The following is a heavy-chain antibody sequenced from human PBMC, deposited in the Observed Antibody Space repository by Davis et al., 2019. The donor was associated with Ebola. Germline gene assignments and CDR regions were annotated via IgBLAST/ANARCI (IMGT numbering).Heavy chain of an antibody. D-gene: IGHD2-15*01. Sequence: PGGSLRLSCAASGFTFSSYAMTWVRQAPGKGLEWVSSISPSGDSKYYADSVKGRFTMSRDNSKNTLYLQMNSLRAEDTAVYYCASPPILSGGLYLYLHCWGRGTLVTVSS. CDR1: GFTFSSYA. V-gene: IGHV3-23*01. CDR2: ISPSGDSK. J-gene: IGHJ4*02. CDR3: ASPPILSGGLYLYLHC.